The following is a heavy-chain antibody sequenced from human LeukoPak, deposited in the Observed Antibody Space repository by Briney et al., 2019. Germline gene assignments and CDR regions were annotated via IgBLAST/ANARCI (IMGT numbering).Heavy chain of an antibody. CDR3: ARARGAVAGLYYYYGMDV. D-gene: IGHD6-19*01. CDR2: IYYNGST. V-gene: IGHV4-59*01. Sequence: SETLSLTCTVSGGSISSYYWSWIRQPPGKGLEWIGYIYYNGSTNYNPSLKSRVTISVDTSKNQFSLKLSSVTAADTAVYYCARARGAVAGLYYYYGMDVWGQGTTVTVSS. CDR1: GGSISSYY. J-gene: IGHJ6*02.